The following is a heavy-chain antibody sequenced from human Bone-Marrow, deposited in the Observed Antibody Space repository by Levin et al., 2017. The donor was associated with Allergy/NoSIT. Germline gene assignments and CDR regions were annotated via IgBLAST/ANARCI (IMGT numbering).Heavy chain of an antibody. D-gene: IGHD3-10*01. CDR2: IWNDGSNQ. V-gene: IGHV3-33*01. CDR1: GFTFSSNG. J-gene: IGHJ5*01. Sequence: GGSLRLSCAASGFTFSSNGMHWVRQAPGKGLEWVANIWNDGSNQYYADSVKGRFTISRDNSKNTLYLQMNSLRAEDTAVYYCARDPGIIIMGLDSWVHGTLVTVSS. CDR3: ARDPGIIIMGLDS.